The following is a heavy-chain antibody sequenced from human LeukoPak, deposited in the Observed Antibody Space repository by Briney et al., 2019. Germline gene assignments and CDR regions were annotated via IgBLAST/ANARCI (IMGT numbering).Heavy chain of an antibody. CDR2: IYISRGT. CDR1: GVSISGYY. CDR3: AREKRWLQPRFDY. J-gene: IGHJ4*02. D-gene: IGHD5-24*01. Sequence: SETLSLTCTVSGVSISGYYWSWIRQPAGKGLEWIGRIYISRGTNYNPSLTSRVIMSVDTSKNQFSLKLSSVTAADTAVYYCAREKRWLQPRFDYWGQGTLVTVSS. V-gene: IGHV4-4*07.